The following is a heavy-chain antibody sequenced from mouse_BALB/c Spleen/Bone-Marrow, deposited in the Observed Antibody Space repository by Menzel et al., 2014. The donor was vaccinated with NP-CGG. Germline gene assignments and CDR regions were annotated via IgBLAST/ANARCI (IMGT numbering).Heavy chain of an antibody. V-gene: IGHV1S130*01. CDR2: IHPNSGNT. J-gene: IGHJ2*01. CDR1: GYTFTSSW. Sequence: QVQLQQPGSVLVRPRASVKLSCKASGYTFTSSWMHWAKQRPGQGLEWIGEIHPNSGNTNYNEKFKGKATLTVDTSSSIAYVDLSSLTSEVSAVYYCASHHRYAWYFDYRGQGTPLTVSS. CDR3: ASHHRYAWYFDY.